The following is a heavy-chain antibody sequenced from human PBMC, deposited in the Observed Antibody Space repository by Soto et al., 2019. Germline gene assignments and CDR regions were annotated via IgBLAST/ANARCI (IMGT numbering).Heavy chain of an antibody. CDR3: ARDYGFWSGANSCFGY. Sequence: EVQLVESGGGLVQPGGSLRLSCAASGFAVSSFWMSWVRQAPGKGLEWVANINRDRSEKYNVDSVKGRLTISRDNAKNSLYLQMNSLREEDTAVYYCARDYGFWSGANSCFGYWGQGTLVTVCS. CDR1: GFAVSSFW. CDR2: INRDRSEK. D-gene: IGHD3-3*01. V-gene: IGHV3-7*01. J-gene: IGHJ4*02.